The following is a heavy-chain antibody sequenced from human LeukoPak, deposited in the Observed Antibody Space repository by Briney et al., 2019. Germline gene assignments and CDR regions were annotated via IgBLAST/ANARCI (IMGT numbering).Heavy chain of an antibody. CDR1: GGSFSGYY. CDR2: INHSGST. J-gene: IGHJ4*02. V-gene: IGHV4-34*01. D-gene: IGHD4-17*01. CDR3: AREVRTTARDY. Sequence: PSETLSLTCAVYGGSFSGYYWSWIRQPPGKGLEWIGEINHSGSTNYNPSLKSRVTISVDTSKNHFSLRLSSVTAADRAVYYCAREVRTTARDYWGQGTLVTVSS.